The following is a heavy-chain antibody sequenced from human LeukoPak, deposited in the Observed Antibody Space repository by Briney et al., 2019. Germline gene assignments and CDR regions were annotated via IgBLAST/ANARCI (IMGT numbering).Heavy chain of an antibody. V-gene: IGHV3-11*06. J-gene: IGHJ4*02. D-gene: IGHD6-6*01. Sequence: LSLTCAVYGGSFSGYYWSWIRQAPGKGLEWVSYISSSSSYTNYADSVKGRFTISRDNAKNSLYLQMNSLRAEDTAVYYCAREDSSSSSFDYWGQGTLVTVPS. CDR3: AREDSSSSSFDY. CDR1: GGSFSGYY. CDR2: ISSSSSYT.